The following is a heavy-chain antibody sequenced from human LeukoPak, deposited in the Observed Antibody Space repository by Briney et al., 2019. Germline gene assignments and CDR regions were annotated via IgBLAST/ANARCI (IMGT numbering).Heavy chain of an antibody. CDR1: GGSINYYY. Sequence: SETLSLTCTVSGGSINYYYWSWIRQSPGKGLEWIGRIHTSGSTNYNPSLKSRVTMSVDTSKNQFSLKLSSVTAADTAVYYCARGPAFDYWGQGTLVTVSS. CDR2: IHTSGST. V-gene: IGHV4-4*07. CDR3: ARGPAFDY. J-gene: IGHJ4*02.